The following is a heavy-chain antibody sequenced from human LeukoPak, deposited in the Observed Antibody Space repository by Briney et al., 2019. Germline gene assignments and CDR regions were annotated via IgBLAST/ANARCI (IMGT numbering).Heavy chain of an antibody. J-gene: IGHJ6*02. D-gene: IGHD1-26*01. CDR3: ARDGNGMDV. CDR2: IYYSGST. CDR1: GGSISSYY. V-gene: IGHV4-59*01. Sequence: SETLSLTCTVSGGSISSYYWSWIRQPPGKGLEWIGYIYYSGSTNHNPSLKSRVTISVDTSKNQFSLKLSSVTAADTAVYYCARDGNGMDVWGQGTTVTVSS.